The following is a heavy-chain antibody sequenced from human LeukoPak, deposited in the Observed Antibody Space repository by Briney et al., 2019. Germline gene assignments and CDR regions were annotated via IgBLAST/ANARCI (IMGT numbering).Heavy chain of an antibody. V-gene: IGHV1-24*01. D-gene: IGHD3-9*01. CDR2: FDPGSSEI. J-gene: IGHJ4*02. CDR3: ATGTHYDLLPF. Sequence: ASVKVSCKVSGYSITELSTHWVRQAPGKGLERMGGFDPGSSEIIYEQKFQDRVTMTEDTSTDTAYMELSSLRSEDTALYYCATGTHYDLLPFWGQGTLVTVSS. CDR1: GYSITELS.